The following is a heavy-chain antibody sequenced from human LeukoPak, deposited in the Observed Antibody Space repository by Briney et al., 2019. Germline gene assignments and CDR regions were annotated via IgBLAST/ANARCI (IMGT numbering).Heavy chain of an antibody. CDR1: GFTFSSYS. D-gene: IGHD2-2*01. J-gene: IGHJ3*02. CDR2: ISSSSSYI. V-gene: IGHV3-21*01. Sequence: GGSLRLSCAASGFTFSSYSMNWVRQAPGKGLEWVSSISSSSSYIYYADSVKGRFTISRDNAKNSLYLQMNSLRAEDTAVYYCARVYCSSTSCHDDAFDIWGQGTMVTVSS. CDR3: ARVYCSSTSCHDDAFDI.